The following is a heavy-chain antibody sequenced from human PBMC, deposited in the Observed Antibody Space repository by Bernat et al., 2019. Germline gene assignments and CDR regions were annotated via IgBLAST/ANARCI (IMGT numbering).Heavy chain of an antibody. Sequence: QVQLVQSGAEVKKPGSSVKVSCKASGYTFTSYGISWVRQAPGQGLEWMGWIIAYNGTTNYAQKLQGRVTMTTDKSTSTAYMELRSLRSDDTAVYYCARGARWRPFIADRLNYFDVWGQGTLVTVSS. D-gene: IGHD6-6*01. J-gene: IGHJ4*02. CDR2: IIAYNGTT. CDR3: ARGARWRPFIADRLNYFDV. CDR1: GYTFTSYG. V-gene: IGHV1-18*01.